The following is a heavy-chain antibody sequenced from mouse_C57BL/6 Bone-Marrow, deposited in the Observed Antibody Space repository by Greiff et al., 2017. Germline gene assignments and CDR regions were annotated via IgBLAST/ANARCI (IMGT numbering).Heavy chain of an antibody. V-gene: IGHV7-3*01. CDR1: GFTFTDYY. CDR2: IRNKANGYTT. D-gene: IGHD3-2*02. Sequence: EVKLVESGGGLVQPGGSLSLSCAASGFTFTDYYMSWVRQPPGKALEWLGFIRNKANGYTTEYSASVKGRFTISRDNSQSILYRQMNALRAEDSATYYCARSLRQLSPFAYWGQGTLGTVSA. CDR3: ARSLRQLSPFAY. J-gene: IGHJ3*01.